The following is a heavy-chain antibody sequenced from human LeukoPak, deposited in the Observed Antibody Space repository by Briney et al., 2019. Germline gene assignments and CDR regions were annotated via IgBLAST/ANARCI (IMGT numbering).Heavy chain of an antibody. CDR3: AKDLWEVLVYHYMDV. CDR1: GFTFSSYA. J-gene: IGHJ6*03. CDR2: ISGSGGNT. D-gene: IGHD1-26*01. V-gene: IGHV3-23*01. Sequence: GGSLRLSCAASGFTFSSYAMSWVRQAPGKGLEWVSGISGSGGNTYYADSVKGRFAISRDNSKNTLYLQMNSLRAEDTAVYYCAKDLWEVLVYHYMDVWGKGTTVTVSS.